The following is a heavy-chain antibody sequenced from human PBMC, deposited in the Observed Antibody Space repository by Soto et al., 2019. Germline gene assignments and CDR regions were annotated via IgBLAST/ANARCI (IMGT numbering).Heavy chain of an antibody. D-gene: IGHD2-21*01. CDR2: ISGGASDK. J-gene: IGHJ4*02. CDR3: VSEDWHGFDH. V-gene: IGHV3-7*01. CDR1: GFMFSAYW. Sequence: EVQLVESGGGLVQPGGSLRLSCEASGFMFSAYWMSWVRQDPRKGLEWVATISGGASDKFYVDSVKGRVTISRDDAKNSLYLQMNSLRDEDTAVYYSVSEDWHGFDHWGQGTLVTVSS.